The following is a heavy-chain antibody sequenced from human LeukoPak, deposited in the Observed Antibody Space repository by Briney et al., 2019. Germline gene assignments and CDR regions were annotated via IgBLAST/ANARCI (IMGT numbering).Heavy chain of an antibody. Sequence: PGGSLRLSCAASGFPFSDYYMSWIRQAPGKGLEWVSSISSSSSYIYYADSVKGRFTISRDNAKNSLYLQMNSLRAEDTAVYYCARDLRGAYGDYPDYWGQGTLVTVSS. D-gene: IGHD4-17*01. CDR3: ARDLRGAYGDYPDY. J-gene: IGHJ4*02. CDR1: GFPFSDYY. V-gene: IGHV3-11*06. CDR2: ISSSSSYI.